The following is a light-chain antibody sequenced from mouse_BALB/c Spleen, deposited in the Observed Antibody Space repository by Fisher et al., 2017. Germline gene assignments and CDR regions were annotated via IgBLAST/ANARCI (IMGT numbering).Light chain of an antibody. CDR2: DTS. CDR3: QQWSSNPLT. V-gene: IGKV4-59*01. Sequence: IVLTQSPAIMSASPGEKVTMTCSASSSVSYMHWYQQKSGTSPKRWIYDTSKLASGVPARFSGSGSGTSYSLTISSMEAEDAATYYCQQWSSNPLTFGSGTKLEIK. CDR1: SSVSY. J-gene: IGKJ4*01.